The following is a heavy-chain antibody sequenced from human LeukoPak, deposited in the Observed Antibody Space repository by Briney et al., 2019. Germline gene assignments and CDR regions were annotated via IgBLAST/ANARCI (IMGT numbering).Heavy chain of an antibody. Sequence: GRSLRLSCAASGFTFSSYAMHWVRQAPGKGLEWVAVISYDGSNKYYADSVKGRFTISRDNSKNTLYLQMNSLRAEDTAVYYCARATLYWGQGTLVTVSS. V-gene: IGHV3-30-3*01. CDR2: ISYDGSNK. CDR3: ARATLY. CDR1: GFTFSSYA. J-gene: IGHJ4*02.